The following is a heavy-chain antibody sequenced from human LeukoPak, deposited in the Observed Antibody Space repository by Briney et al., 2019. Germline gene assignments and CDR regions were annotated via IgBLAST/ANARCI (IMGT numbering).Heavy chain of an antibody. V-gene: IGHV1-2*02. D-gene: IGHD3-9*01. J-gene: IGHJ4*02. CDR1: GYTFTSYA. Sequence: ASVKVSCKASGYTFTSYAMNWVRQAPGQGLEWMGWINPNSGSTNYAQRFQGRVTMTRDTSISTAYMELSRLRSDDTAVYYCARDRVLRYFDWTQIDYWGQGTLVTVSS. CDR3: ARDRVLRYFDWTQIDY. CDR2: INPNSGST.